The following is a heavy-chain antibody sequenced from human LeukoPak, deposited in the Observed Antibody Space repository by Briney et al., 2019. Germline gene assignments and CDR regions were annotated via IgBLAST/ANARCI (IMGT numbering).Heavy chain of an antibody. CDR3: ARLVVAAPYNWFDP. CDR1: GGSISSSSYY. V-gene: IGHV4-39*07. D-gene: IGHD2-15*01. CDR2: IYYSGST. Sequence: SETLSLTCTVSGGSISSSSYYWGWIRQPPGKGLEWIGSIYYSGSTNYNPSLKSRVTISVDTSKNQFSLKLSSVTAADTAVYYCARLVVAAPYNWFDPWGQGTLVTVSS. J-gene: IGHJ5*02.